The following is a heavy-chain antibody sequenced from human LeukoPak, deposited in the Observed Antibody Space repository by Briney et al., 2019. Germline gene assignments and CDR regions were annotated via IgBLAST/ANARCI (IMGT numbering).Heavy chain of an antibody. D-gene: IGHD2-8*02. CDR1: GYTFTSYD. CDR2: INPNSGCT. V-gene: IGHV1-2*02. CDR3: ARSPRPLVLVVYVSWDAFDI. J-gene: IGHJ3*02. Sequence: ASVKVSCKASGYTFTSYDMHWVRQAPGQGLEWMGWINPNSGCTNYAQKFQGRVTMTRDTSISTAYMELSRLRSDDTAVYYCARSPRPLVLVVYVSWDAFDIWGQGPVVTVTS.